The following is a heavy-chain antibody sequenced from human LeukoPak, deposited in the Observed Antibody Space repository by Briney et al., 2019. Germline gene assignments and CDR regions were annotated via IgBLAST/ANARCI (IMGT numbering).Heavy chain of an antibody. CDR1: GYTFTSYY. CDR3: ARTGGLTVPLSYYYYYYMDV. CDR2: INPSGGST. D-gene: IGHD7-27*01. Sequence: ASVKVSCKASGYTFTSYYMHWVRQAPGQGLEWMGIINPSGGSTSYAQKFQGRVTMTRDTSTSTVYMELSSLRSEDTAVYYFARTGGLTVPLSYYYYYYMDVWGKGTTVTVSS. V-gene: IGHV1-46*01. J-gene: IGHJ6*03.